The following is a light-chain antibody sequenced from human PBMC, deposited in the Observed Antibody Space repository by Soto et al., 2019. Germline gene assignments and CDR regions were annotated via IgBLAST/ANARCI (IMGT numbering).Light chain of an antibody. CDR2: DVS. J-gene: IGLJ1*01. CDR3: RSYTSSSTDV. Sequence: QSALTQPASVSGSPGQSITISCTGTSSYVGGYNYVSWYQQHPGKAPKLMIYDVSNRPSGVSNRFSGSKSGNTASLTISGLQAEDEADYSCRSYTSSSTDVFGTGTKLTV. V-gene: IGLV2-14*01. CDR1: SSYVGGYNY.